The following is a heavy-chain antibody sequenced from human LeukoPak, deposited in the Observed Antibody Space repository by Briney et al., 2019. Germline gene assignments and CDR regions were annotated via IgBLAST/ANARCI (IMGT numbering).Heavy chain of an antibody. D-gene: IGHD4-17*01. Sequence: PSQSLSLTCLVSGGSISSGVYYWSWTRQPPGRGLEWIGHIYYSGSTYYNPSLKSRVTISVDTSKNQFSLKLSSVTAADTAVYYCARESGDYVWFDPWGQRTLVTVSS. V-gene: IGHV4-30-4*01. CDR1: GGSISSGVYY. CDR2: IYYSGST. CDR3: ARESGDYVWFDP. J-gene: IGHJ5*02.